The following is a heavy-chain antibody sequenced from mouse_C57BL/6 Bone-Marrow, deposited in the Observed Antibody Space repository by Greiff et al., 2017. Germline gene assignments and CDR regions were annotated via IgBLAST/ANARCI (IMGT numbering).Heavy chain of an antibody. D-gene: IGHD1-1*01. J-gene: IGHJ3*01. CDR2: IDPENGDT. CDR1: GFNIKDDY. Sequence: VQLQQSGAELVRPGASVKLSCTASGFNIKDDYMHWVKQRPEQGLEWIGWIDPENGDTEYASKFQGKATITADTPSNTAYLQLSSLTSEDTAVYYCTTLPYYYGFAYWGQGTLVTVSA. V-gene: IGHV14-4*01. CDR3: TTLPYYYGFAY.